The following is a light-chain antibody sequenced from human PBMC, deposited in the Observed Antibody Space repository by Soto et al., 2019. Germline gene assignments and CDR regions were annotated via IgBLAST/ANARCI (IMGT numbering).Light chain of an antibody. J-gene: IGKJ4*01. V-gene: IGKV1-9*01. Sequence: DIQLTQSPSFLSASVGDRVTITCRASQGIYNYLAWYQQNPRQAPKLLIYSAFSMQSGVPSRFSGSASGTEYTLTISSLQPEDFATYYCQQLNSSPLTFAGGTKV. CDR3: QQLNSSPLT. CDR1: QGIYNY. CDR2: SAF.